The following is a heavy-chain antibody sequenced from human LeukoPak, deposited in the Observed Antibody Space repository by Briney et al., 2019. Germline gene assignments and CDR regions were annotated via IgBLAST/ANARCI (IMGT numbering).Heavy chain of an antibody. CDR2: ISGTGGST. Sequence: GGSLRLSCAASGFTFSSYAMSWVRQAPGKGLEWVSAISGTGGSTWYADSVKGRVTISRDNSKNTLYLQMNSLRAEDTAVYYCARDSYDSSGSRYDYWGQGTLVTVSS. CDR3: ARDSYDSSGSRYDY. CDR1: GFTFSSYA. D-gene: IGHD3-22*01. J-gene: IGHJ4*02. V-gene: IGHV3-23*01.